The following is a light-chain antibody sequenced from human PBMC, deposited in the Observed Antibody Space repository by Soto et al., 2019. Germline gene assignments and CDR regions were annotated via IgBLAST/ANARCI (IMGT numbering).Light chain of an antibody. CDR1: QSVSSSY. V-gene: IGKV3-20*01. CDR3: QQYGSSPIT. J-gene: IGKJ5*01. Sequence: EIVLTQSPGTLSLSPGERATLSCRASQSVSSSYLAWYQQKPGQAPRLLIYGASSRATGIPDRFSGSGSGIYFTLTTSRLEPEDFAVYYCQQYGSSPITFGQGTRLEIK. CDR2: GAS.